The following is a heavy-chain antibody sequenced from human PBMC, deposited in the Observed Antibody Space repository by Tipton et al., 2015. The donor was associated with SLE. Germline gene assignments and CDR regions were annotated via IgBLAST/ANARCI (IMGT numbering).Heavy chain of an antibody. CDR1: GYSISSGYY. Sequence: TLSLTCAVSGYSISSGYYWGWIRQPPGKGLEWIGYIYYSGSTYYNPSLKSRVTISVDTSKNQFSLKLSSVTAADTAVYYCARQRVHYDFWSGYLQYYFDYWGQGTLVTVSS. CDR2: IYYSGST. D-gene: IGHD3-3*01. CDR3: ARQRVHYDFWSGYLQYYFDY. V-gene: IGHV4-38-2*01. J-gene: IGHJ4*02.